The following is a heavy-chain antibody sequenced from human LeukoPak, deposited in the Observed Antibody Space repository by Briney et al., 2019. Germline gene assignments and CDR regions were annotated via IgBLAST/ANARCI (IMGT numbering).Heavy chain of an antibody. D-gene: IGHD6-6*01. Sequence: GGSLRLSCAASGFTVSSNYMSWVRQAPGKGLEWVSVIYSGGSTYYADSVKGRFTISRDNSKNTLYLQMNSLRAEDTAVYYCAKDLREYSSIGYYFDYWGQGTLVTVSS. V-gene: IGHV3-66*02. CDR3: AKDLREYSSIGYYFDY. J-gene: IGHJ4*02. CDR2: IYSGGST. CDR1: GFTVSSNY.